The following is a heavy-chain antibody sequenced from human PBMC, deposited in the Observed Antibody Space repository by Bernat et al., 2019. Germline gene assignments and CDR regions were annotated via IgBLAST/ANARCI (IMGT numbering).Heavy chain of an antibody. CDR1: GYTFTGYY. V-gene: IGHV1-46*01. D-gene: IGHD6-13*01. CDR2: INPSGGTT. J-gene: IGHJ3*01. CDR3: ARGGGILPNDY. Sequence: QVQLVQSGAEVKKPGASVKVSCKASGYTFTGYYMQWVRQAPGQGLEWMGIINPSGGTTNYAQKFQGRVTMTRDTSTSTVYMELSSLRSEDTAVYYCARGGGILPNDYWGQGTMVSVSS.